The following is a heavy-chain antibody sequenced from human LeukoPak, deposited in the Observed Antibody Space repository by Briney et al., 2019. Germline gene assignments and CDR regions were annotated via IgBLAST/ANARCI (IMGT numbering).Heavy chain of an antibody. V-gene: IGHV3-21*01. CDR2: ITGNSSYI. D-gene: IGHD3-22*01. CDR1: GFAFSSYS. Sequence: PGGSLRLSCAASGFAFSSYSMIWVRQAPGKGLEWVSSITGNSSYIYYADSVKGRFTISRDNAKNSLYLQMNSLRAEDTAVYYCARGPTMKMDVWGKGTTVTVSS. CDR3: ARGPTMKMDV. J-gene: IGHJ6*04.